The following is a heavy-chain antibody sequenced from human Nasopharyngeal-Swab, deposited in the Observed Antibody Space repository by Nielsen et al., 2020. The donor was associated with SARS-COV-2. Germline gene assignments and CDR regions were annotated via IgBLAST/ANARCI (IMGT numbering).Heavy chain of an antibody. Sequence: WIRQPPGKGLEWMGIIYPGDSDTRYSPSFQGQVTISADKSISTAYLQWSSLKASDTAMYYCARAVAGTYYYYGMDVWGQGTTVTVPS. CDR2: IYPGDSDT. D-gene: IGHD6-19*01. J-gene: IGHJ6*02. CDR3: ARAVAGTYYYYGMDV. V-gene: IGHV5-51*01.